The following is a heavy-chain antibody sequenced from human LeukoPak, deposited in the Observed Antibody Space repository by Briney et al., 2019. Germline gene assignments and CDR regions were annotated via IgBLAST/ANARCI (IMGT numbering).Heavy chain of an antibody. V-gene: IGHV4-59*01. CDR2: ISSSGGT. Sequence: PSETLSLTCAVYGGAFSSYYWSWIRQPPGKGLEWIGYISSSGGTKYNPSLKSRVTISLDTSKNQFSLKLTSVTAADTAVYYCARDLRTGWTTALSNWGQGTLVTVSS. CDR3: ARDLRTGWTTALSN. CDR1: GGAFSSYY. D-gene: IGHD4-17*01. J-gene: IGHJ4*02.